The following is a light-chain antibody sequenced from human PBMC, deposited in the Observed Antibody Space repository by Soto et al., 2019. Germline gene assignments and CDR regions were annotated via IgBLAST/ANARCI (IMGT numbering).Light chain of an antibody. Sequence: QSALTQPASVSGSPGQSITISCTGTSSDVGSYNLVSWYQQHPGKAPKLMIYEGNKRPSVVSHRFSGSKSANTASLTISGLQTEDEAAYYCCSYAGTNTFVFGTGTKLTVL. CDR1: SSDVGSYNL. CDR3: CSYAGTNTFV. J-gene: IGLJ1*01. V-gene: IGLV2-23*01. CDR2: EGN.